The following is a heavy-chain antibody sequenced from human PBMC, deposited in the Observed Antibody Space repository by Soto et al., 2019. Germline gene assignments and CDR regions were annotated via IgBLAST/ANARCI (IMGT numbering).Heavy chain of an antibody. D-gene: IGHD2-21*02. CDR2: IIPIFGTA. CDR3: ARDGFPGATAIEYFQH. CDR1: GGTFSSYS. J-gene: IGHJ1*01. Sequence: GASVKVSCKASGGTFSSYSISWVLEAPGEGLEWMGGIIPIFGTANYAQKFQGRVTITADKSTSTAYMELSSLRSEDTAVYYCARDGFPGATAIEYFQHWGQGTLVTVSS. V-gene: IGHV1-69*06.